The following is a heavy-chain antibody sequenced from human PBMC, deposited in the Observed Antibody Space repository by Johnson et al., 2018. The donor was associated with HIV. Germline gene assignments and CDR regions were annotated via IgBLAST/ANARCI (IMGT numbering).Heavy chain of an antibody. D-gene: IGHD3-22*01. Sequence: VQLVESGGGVVRPGGSLRLSCAASGFTFDEHGLSWVRQAPGRGLEWVSGINWNGGTTDYADSVRGRFIISRDNTKNSLYLQMNTLRAEDTALYYCARVTTYYYDNSGYFCEAFDIWGQGTMVTVSS. CDR1: GFTFDEHG. CDR3: ARVTTYYYDNSGYFCEAFDI. V-gene: IGHV3-20*04. J-gene: IGHJ3*02. CDR2: INWNGGTT.